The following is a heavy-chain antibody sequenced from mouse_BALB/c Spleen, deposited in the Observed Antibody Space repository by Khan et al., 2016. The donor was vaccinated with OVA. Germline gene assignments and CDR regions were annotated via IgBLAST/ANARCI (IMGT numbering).Heavy chain of an antibody. CDR3: ARQGGIYDGPFDY. CDR1: GFTFSSYA. V-gene: IGHV5-9-3*01. Sequence: EVELVESGGGLVKPGGSLKLSCAASGFTFSSYAMSWVRQTPEKRLEWVATISSGGSYTYSPDSVKGRFTISRDNAKNTLYLQMSSLRSEDSAMYYCARQGGIYDGPFDYWGQGTTLTVSS. J-gene: IGHJ2*01. CDR2: ISSGGSYT. D-gene: IGHD2-3*01.